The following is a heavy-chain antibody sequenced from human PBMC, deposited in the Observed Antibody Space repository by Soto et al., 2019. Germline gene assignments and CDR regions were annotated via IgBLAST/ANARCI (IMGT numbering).Heavy chain of an antibody. J-gene: IGHJ1*01. CDR3: ARVSQSFIEYFQH. CDR1: GFTFSSYE. D-gene: IGHD3-16*02. V-gene: IGHV3-48*03. Sequence: GSLRLSCAASGFTFSSYEMIWVRQAPGKGLEWVSYISGSGYTSDAGPTIHYADSVKGRFTISRNNAKNSLYLQMNSLRVEDTAVYYCARVSQSFIEYFQHWGQGTLVTVSP. CDR2: ISGSGYTSDAGPTI.